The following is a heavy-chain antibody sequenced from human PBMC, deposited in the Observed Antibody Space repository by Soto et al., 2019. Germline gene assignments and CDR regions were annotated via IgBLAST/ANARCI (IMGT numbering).Heavy chain of an antibody. Sequence: VASVKVSCKVSGYTLTELSMHWVRQAPGKGLEWMGGFDPEDGETIYAQKFQGRVTMTEDTSTDTAYMELSSLRSEDTAVYYCATDSRVFARYEGDYYGMDVWGQGTTVTVSS. V-gene: IGHV1-24*01. J-gene: IGHJ6*02. CDR1: GYTLTELS. D-gene: IGHD5-12*01. CDR2: FDPEDGET. CDR3: ATDSRVFARYEGDYYGMDV.